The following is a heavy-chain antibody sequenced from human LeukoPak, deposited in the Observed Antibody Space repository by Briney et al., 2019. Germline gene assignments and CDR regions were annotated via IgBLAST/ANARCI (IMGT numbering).Heavy chain of an antibody. CDR1: GGSISNLKYY. CDR3: ARTTVTKGRASDI. D-gene: IGHD4-17*01. V-gene: IGHV4-61*02. CDR2: INASGST. Sequence: SETLSLTCTVSGGSISNLKYYWSWIRQPAGKGLEWIGRINASGSTNYNPSLKSRVTISADTSKNQFSLKLSSVTAADTAVYYCARTTVTKGRASDIWGQGTMVTVSS. J-gene: IGHJ3*02.